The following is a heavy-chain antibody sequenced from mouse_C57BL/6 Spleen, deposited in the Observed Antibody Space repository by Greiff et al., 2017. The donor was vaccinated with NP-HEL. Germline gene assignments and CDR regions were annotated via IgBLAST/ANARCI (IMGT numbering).Heavy chain of an antibody. Sequence: QVQLQQPGAELVMPGASVKLSCKASGYTFTSYWMHWVKQRPGQGLEWIGEIDPSDSYTNYNQKFKGKSTLTVDKSSSTAYMQLSSLTSEDSAVYYCARSVGNYCDDWGQGTTLTVAS. CDR1: GYTFTSYW. V-gene: IGHV1-69*01. CDR3: ARSVGNYCDD. J-gene: IGHJ2*01. D-gene: IGHD1-1*02. CDR2: IDPSDSYT.